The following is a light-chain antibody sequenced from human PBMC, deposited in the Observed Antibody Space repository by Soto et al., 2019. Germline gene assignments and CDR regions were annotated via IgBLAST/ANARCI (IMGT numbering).Light chain of an antibody. CDR3: QLYHTSPLT. V-gene: IGKV3-20*01. J-gene: IGKJ4*01. CDR1: QTISNNL. Sequence: EIVLTQSPGTLSLSPGERATLSCRASQTISNNLLAWYQQKPGQTPRLLISGASGRATGIPDRFSGSGSGTDFTLTITRLEPDDLAVYYCQLYHTSPLTFGGGTRVEIK. CDR2: GAS.